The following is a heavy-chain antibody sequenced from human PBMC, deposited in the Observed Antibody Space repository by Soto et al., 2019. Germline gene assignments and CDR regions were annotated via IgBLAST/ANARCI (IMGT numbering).Heavy chain of an antibody. V-gene: IGHV4-34*01. CDR3: ARTLGRITIFGVVANWFDP. CDR2: INHSGST. J-gene: IGHJ5*02. D-gene: IGHD3-3*01. Sequence: PSETLSLTCAVYGGSFIGYYWSCIRQPPGKGLEWIGEINHSGSTNYNPSLKSRVTISVDTSKNQFSLKLSSVTAADTAVYYCARTLGRITIFGVVANWFDPWGQGTLVTVSS. CDR1: GGSFIGYY.